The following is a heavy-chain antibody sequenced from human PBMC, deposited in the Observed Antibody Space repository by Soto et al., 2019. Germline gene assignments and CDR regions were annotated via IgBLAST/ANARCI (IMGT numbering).Heavy chain of an antibody. CDR2: ISQSGNT. V-gene: IGHV4-34*01. CDR1: SGSFSGYY. CDR3: ARVISSRDEYFDY. Sequence: PSGTLSLTCSIYSGSFSGYYWSWIRQPPGKGLEWIGEISQSGNTNYSPSLKSRVSISIDTSKKQFSLNLTSVTAADTAVYYCARVISSRDEYFDYWGQGTVVTVSS. J-gene: IGHJ4*02. D-gene: IGHD2-2*01.